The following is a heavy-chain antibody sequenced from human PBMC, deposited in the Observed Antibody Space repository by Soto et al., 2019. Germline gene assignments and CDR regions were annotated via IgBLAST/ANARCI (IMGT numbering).Heavy chain of an antibody. CDR2: IDPSDSYT. V-gene: IGHV5-10-1*01. CDR3: ARQGRVISPNSYGMDV. Sequence: GESLKISCKGSGYSFTSYWISWVRQMPGKGLEWMGRIDPSDSYTNYSPSFQGHVTISADKSISTAYLQWSSLKASDTAMYYCARQGRVISPNSYGMDVWGQGTTVTVSS. CDR1: GYSFTSYW. D-gene: IGHD2-15*01. J-gene: IGHJ6*02.